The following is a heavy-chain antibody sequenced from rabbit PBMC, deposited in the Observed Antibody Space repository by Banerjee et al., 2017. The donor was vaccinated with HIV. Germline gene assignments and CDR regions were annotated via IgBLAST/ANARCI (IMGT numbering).Heavy chain of an antibody. Sequence: QSLEESGGDLVKPGASLTLTCTASGFSFSSSYYMCWVRQAPGKGLEWIGCIYGGSSDSTYYANWAKGRFTISKTSSTAVTLQMTSLTAADTATYFCARDLAGVICWNFNLWGQGTLVTVS. CDR3: ARDLAGVICWNFNL. D-gene: IGHD4-1*01. CDR1: GFSFSSSYY. J-gene: IGHJ4*01. CDR2: IYGGSSDST. V-gene: IGHV1S40*01.